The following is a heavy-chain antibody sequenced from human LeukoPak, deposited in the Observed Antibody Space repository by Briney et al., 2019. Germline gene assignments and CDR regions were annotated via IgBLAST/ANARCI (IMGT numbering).Heavy chain of an antibody. CDR1: GGSISSGSYY. CDR2: IYTSGST. J-gene: IGHJ5*02. D-gene: IGHD6-13*01. Sequence: SETLSLTCTVSGGSISSGSYYWRWIRQPAGKGLEWIGRIYTSGSTNYNPSLKSRVTISVDTSKNQFSLKLSSVTAADTAVYYCASYSSSWYGDWFDPWGQGTLVTVSS. V-gene: IGHV4-61*02. CDR3: ASYSSSWYGDWFDP.